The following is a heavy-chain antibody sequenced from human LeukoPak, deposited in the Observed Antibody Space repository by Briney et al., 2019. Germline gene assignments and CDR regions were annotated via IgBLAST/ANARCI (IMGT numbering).Heavy chain of an antibody. CDR1: GGSFSRYY. J-gene: IGHJ4*02. CDR2: INHSGST. CDR3: ARGIQLWSSFDY. V-gene: IGHV4-34*01. D-gene: IGHD5-18*01. Sequence: SETLSLTCAVYGGSFSRYYWNWIRQPPGKGLEWIGEINHSGSTNYNPSLKSRVTISVDTSKNQFSLKVKSVIAADTAVYYCARGIQLWSSFDYWGQGTLVTVSS.